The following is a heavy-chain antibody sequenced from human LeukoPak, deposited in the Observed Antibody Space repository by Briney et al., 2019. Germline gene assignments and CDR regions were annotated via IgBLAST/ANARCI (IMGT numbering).Heavy chain of an antibody. Sequence: EGSLRLSCAASGFTFSSYSMNWVRQAPGKGLEWVSSISSSSSYIYYADSVKGRFTISRDNAKNSLYLQMNSLRAEDTAVYYCARDILYYYDSTHAFDIWGQGTMVTVSS. V-gene: IGHV3-21*01. CDR1: GFTFSSYS. D-gene: IGHD3-22*01. CDR3: ARDILYYYDSTHAFDI. CDR2: ISSSSSYI. J-gene: IGHJ3*02.